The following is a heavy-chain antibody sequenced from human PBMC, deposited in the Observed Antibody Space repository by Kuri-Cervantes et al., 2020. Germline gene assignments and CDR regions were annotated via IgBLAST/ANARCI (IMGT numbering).Heavy chain of an antibody. CDR3: AVGMTYNWDYVPYYFDY. CDR2: IIPIFGTA. CDR1: GGTFSSYA. D-gene: IGHD1-7*01. J-gene: IGHJ4*02. V-gene: IGHV1-69*13. Sequence: SVKVSCKASGGTFSSYAISWVRQAPGQGLEWMGGIIPIFGTANYAQKFQGRLTITADEFTNTAYMQLSSLRSEDTAVYYCAVGMTYNWDYVPYYFDYWGQGTLVTVSS.